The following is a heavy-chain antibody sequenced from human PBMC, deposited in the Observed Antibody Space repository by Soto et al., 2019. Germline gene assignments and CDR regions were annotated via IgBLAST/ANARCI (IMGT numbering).Heavy chain of an antibody. CDR2: IYYSGST. D-gene: IGHD5-12*01. V-gene: IGHV4-59*11. CDR3: ASGWMAAFDN. Sequence: SLTCNVSGDSIKTHYWSWIRQPPGKGLEWIGYIYYSGSTLYNPSLKRRVTISVDTAKNQFSLRLNSLTAADTAVYYCASGWMAAFDNWGQGTLVTVSS. CDR1: GDSIKTHY. J-gene: IGHJ4*02.